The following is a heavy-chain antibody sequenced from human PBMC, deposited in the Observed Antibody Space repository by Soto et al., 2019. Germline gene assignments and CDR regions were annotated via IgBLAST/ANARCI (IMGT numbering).Heavy chain of an antibody. CDR3: ARRPIYDILTGYLQDYYYGMDV. Sequence: SETLSLTCTVSGGSISSSSYYWGWIRQPPGKGLEWIGSIYYSGSTYYNPSLKSRVTISVDTSKNQFSLKLSSVTAADTAVYYCARRPIYDILTGYLQDYYYGMDVWGQGTKVTVSS. V-gene: IGHV4-39*01. J-gene: IGHJ6*02. CDR2: IYYSGST. D-gene: IGHD3-9*01. CDR1: GGSISSSSYY.